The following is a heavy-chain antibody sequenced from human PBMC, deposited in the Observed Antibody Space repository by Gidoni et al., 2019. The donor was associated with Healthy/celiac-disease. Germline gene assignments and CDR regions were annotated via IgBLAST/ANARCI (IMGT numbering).Heavy chain of an antibody. CDR2: IWYDGRNK. CDR3: ARAHGYSGYDSPNDY. V-gene: IGHV3-33*01. Sequence: VQLVESGGGVVPPGGSRRLCCAPSGVSFSSYGRLWVPQAPGKGLEWVAVIWYDGRNKYYADSVKGRFTISRDNSKNTLYLQMNSLRAEDTAVYYCARAHGYSGYDSPNDYWGQGTLVTVSS. D-gene: IGHD5-12*01. J-gene: IGHJ4*02. CDR1: GVSFSSYG.